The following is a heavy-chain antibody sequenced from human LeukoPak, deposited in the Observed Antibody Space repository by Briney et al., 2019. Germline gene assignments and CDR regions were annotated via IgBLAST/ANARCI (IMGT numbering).Heavy chain of an antibody. D-gene: IGHD6-13*01. V-gene: IGHV1-18*01. Sequence: ASVKVSCKASGYTFTSYGISWVRQAPGQGLEWMGWISAYNGNTNYAQKLQGRVTMTTDTSTSTAYMELRSLRSDDAAVYYCARDIGYSSSWYSDYWGQGTLVTVSS. J-gene: IGHJ4*02. CDR1: GYTFTSYG. CDR3: ARDIGYSSSWYSDY. CDR2: ISAYNGNT.